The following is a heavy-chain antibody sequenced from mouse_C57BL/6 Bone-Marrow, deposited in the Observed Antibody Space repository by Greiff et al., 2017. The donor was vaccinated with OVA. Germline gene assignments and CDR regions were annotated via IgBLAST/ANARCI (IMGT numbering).Heavy chain of an antibody. V-gene: IGHV7-3*01. J-gene: IGHJ1*03. D-gene: IGHD2-2*01. CDR1: GFTFTDYY. Sequence: EVMLVESGGGLVQPGGSLSLSCAASGFTFTDYYMSWVRQPPGKALAWLGFIRNKANGYTTEYSASVKGRFTISRDNSQSILYLQMNALRAEDSATYYCARYGYDRWYFDVWGTGTTVTVSS. CDR2: IRNKANGYTT. CDR3: ARYGYDRWYFDV.